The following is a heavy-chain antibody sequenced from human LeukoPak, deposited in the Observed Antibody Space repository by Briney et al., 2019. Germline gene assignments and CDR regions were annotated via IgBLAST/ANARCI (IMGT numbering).Heavy chain of an antibody. V-gene: IGHV4-34*01. CDR3: ARPGIIVGADYFDY. Sequence: PSETLSLTCAVYGGSFSGYHWSWIRQPPGKGLEWIGEINHSGSTNYNPSLKSRVTISVDTSKNQFSLKLSSVAAADTAVYYCARPGIIVGADYFDYWGQGTLVTVSS. D-gene: IGHD1-26*01. J-gene: IGHJ4*02. CDR2: INHSGST. CDR1: GGSFSGYH.